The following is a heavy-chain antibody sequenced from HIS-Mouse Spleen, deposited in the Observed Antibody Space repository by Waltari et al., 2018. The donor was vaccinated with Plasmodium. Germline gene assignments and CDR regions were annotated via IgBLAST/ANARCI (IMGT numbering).Heavy chain of an antibody. V-gene: IGHV4-34*01. CDR1: GGSFSGYY. CDR3: ARAYYDFWSGYRFDY. CDR2: INHSGST. D-gene: IGHD3-3*01. Sequence: QVQLQQWGAGLLKPSETLSLTCAVYGGSFSGYYWSWIRQPPGKGLEWSGDINHSGSTNYNPSLKSRVTISVDTSKKQFSLKLSSVTAADTAVYYCARAYYDFWSGYRFDYWGQGTLVTVSS. J-gene: IGHJ4*02.